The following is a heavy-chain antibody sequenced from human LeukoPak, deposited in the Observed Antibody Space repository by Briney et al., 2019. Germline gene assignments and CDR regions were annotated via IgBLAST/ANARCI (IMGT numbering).Heavy chain of an antibody. D-gene: IGHD5-12*01. Sequence: SETLSLTCAVYGGSFSGYYWSWIRQPPGKGLEWIGYIYYSGTTNYNPSLKSRVTISVDTSKNQFSLKLSSVTAADTAVYYCARHGGYSGYDSWGQGTLVTVSS. CDR1: GGSFSGYY. J-gene: IGHJ4*02. V-gene: IGHV4-59*08. CDR2: IYYSGTT. CDR3: ARHGGYSGYDS.